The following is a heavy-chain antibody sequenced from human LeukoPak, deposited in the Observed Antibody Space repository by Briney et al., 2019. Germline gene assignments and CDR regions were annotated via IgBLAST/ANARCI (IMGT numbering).Heavy chain of an antibody. CDR1: GGSISSYY. CDR2: INHSGST. J-gene: IGHJ4*02. V-gene: IGHV4-34*01. CDR3: ARGRGVHWLDY. Sequence: SETLSLTCTVSGGSISSYYWSWIRQPPGKGLEWIGEINHSGSTNYNPSLKSRVTISVDTSKNQFSLKLSSVTAADTAVYYCARGRGVHWLDYWGQGTLVTVSS. D-gene: IGHD1-1*01.